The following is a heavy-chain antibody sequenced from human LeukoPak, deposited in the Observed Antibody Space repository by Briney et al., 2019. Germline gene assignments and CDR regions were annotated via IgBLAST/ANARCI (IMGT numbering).Heavy chain of an antibody. V-gene: IGHV3-74*01. J-gene: IGHJ3*02. Sequence: GGSLRLSCAPSVFTLSSYWVHWVRHAPGKGLVCVSRIKSDGRSTSYADSVRGRFTISRDNAKNSLYLQMNSLRAEDTAVYYCASLPDYGDYGGAFDSWGQGTMVTVSS. CDR3: ASLPDYGDYGGAFDS. CDR1: VFTLSSYW. CDR2: IKSDGRST. D-gene: IGHD4-17*01.